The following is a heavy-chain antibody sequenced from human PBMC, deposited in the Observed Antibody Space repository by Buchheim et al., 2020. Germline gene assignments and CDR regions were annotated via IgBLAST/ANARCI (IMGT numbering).Heavy chain of an antibody. CDR2: IWYDGSNK. Sequence: QVQLVESGGGVVQPGRSLRLSCAASGFTFSSYGMHWVRQAPGKGLEWVAVIWYDGSNKYYADSVKGRLTISRDNSKNTLYLQMNSLRAEDTAVYYCARESSSGNYYYYYMDVWGKGTT. J-gene: IGHJ6*03. CDR3: ARESSSGNYYYYYMDV. D-gene: IGHD6-6*01. CDR1: GFTFSSYG. V-gene: IGHV3-33*01.